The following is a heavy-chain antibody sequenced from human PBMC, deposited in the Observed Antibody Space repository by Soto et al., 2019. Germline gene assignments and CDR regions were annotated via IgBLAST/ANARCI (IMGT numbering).Heavy chain of an antibody. CDR3: ARAGFWESEVRYGMYV. Sequence: QVQLVESGGGVVQPGRSLRLSCAASGFTFSSYGMHWVRQAPGKGLEWVAVIWYDGSNKYYADSVKGRFTISRDNSKNTLYLQMNSRRAEETAVYYCARAGFWESEVRYGMYVWGQGTTVTVSS. J-gene: IGHJ6*02. D-gene: IGHD3-16*01. V-gene: IGHV3-33*01. CDR2: IWYDGSNK. CDR1: GFTFSSYG.